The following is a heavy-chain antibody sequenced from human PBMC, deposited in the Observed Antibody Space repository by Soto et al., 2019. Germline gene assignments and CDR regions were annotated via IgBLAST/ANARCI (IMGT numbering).Heavy chain of an antibody. CDR3: XKDLAGDFWSGYHYFDY. J-gene: IGHJ4*02. CDR1: GLTFRSYG. V-gene: IGHV3-30*18. D-gene: IGHD3-3*01. Sequence: GGSLRLSCAVSGLTFRSYGMHWVRQAPGKGLEWVAVISYDGSNKYYADSVKGRFTISRDNSKNTLYLQMNSLRAEDTAVYYCXKDLAGDFWSGYHYFDYWGQGTLVTVSS. CDR2: ISYDGSNK.